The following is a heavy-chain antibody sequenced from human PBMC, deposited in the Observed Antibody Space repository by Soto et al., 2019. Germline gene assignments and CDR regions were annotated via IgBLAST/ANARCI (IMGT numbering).Heavy chain of an antibody. CDR3: ARGRYCLTGRCFPNWFDS. V-gene: IGHV4-38-2*01. Sequence: SETLSLTCGVSGYPISGGYRWGWIRQPPGKGPEWIGSFSHSGSTYYNPSFESRVAISVDTSKSQFSLNVTSVTAADTAVYFCARGRYCLTGRCFPNWFDSWGQGALVTVSS. J-gene: IGHJ5*01. D-gene: IGHD7-27*01. CDR1: GYPISGGYR. CDR2: FSHSGST.